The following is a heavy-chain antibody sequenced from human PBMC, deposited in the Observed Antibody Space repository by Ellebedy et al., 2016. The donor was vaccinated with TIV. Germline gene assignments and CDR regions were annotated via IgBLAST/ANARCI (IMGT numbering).Heavy chain of an antibody. CDR2: ISHSGST. CDR3: ARDPTTVVTGYFDL. D-gene: IGHD4-23*01. J-gene: IGHJ2*01. CDR1: GYSISSSYH. Sequence: SETLSLTCTVSGYSISSSYHWAWIRQPPGKGLEWIGTISHSGSTYYNPSLKSRVTISVDTSKNQFSLRLRSVTAPDTAVYYCARDPTTVVTGYFDLWGRGTLVTVSS. V-gene: IGHV4-38-2*02.